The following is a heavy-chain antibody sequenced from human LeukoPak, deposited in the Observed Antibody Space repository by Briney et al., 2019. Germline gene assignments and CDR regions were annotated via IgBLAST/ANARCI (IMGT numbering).Heavy chain of an antibody. J-gene: IGHJ3*02. CDR2: IKEDGSEK. Sequence: GGSLRLSFAVSGFTFSHYWVNWVRQAPGRGLEWVANIKEDGSEKSYVDSVRGRFIISRDNAKNSLYLQMNNLRADDTAVYYCARGLVRTDIWGQGTMVTVSS. CDR1: GFTFSHYW. CDR3: ARGLVRTDI. V-gene: IGHV3-7*01. D-gene: IGHD2-21*01.